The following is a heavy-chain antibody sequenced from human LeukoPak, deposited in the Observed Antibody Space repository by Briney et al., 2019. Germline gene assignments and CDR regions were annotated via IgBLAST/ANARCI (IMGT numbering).Heavy chain of an antibody. D-gene: IGHD3-9*01. Sequence: SGPTLVKPTQTLTLTCTFSGFSLSTSGVGVGWIRQPPGKALEWLALIYWDDDKRYSPSLKSRLTITKDTSKNQVVLTMTNMDPVDTATYYCAHGIDWLRSSWFDPWGQGTLVTVSS. CDR3: AHGIDWLRSSWFDP. CDR1: GFSLSTSGVG. J-gene: IGHJ5*02. CDR2: IYWDDDK. V-gene: IGHV2-5*02.